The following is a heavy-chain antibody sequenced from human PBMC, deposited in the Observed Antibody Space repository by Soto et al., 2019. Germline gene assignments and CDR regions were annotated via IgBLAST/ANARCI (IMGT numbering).Heavy chain of an antibody. Sequence: EVQLLESGGGLVQPGGSLRLSCAASGFTFATCAMNWVRQAPGKGLEWVSAVSGSGSNTYYTDSVKGRFTISRDNSKNTLYLQMNSLRADDTAVYFCAKDLQWYTRQIDYWGQGTLVIVSS. J-gene: IGHJ4*02. D-gene: IGHD1-20*01. V-gene: IGHV3-23*01. CDR3: AKDLQWYTRQIDY. CDR1: GFTFATCA. CDR2: VSGSGSNT.